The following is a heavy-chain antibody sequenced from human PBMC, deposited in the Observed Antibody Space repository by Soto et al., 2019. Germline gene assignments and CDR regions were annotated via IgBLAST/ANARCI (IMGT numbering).Heavy chain of an antibody. J-gene: IGHJ4*02. D-gene: IGHD3-9*01. V-gene: IGHV1-18*01. CDR2: ISAYNGNT. CDR3: ARDRYYDILTGYSHPFDY. CDR1: GYTFTSYG. Sequence: ASVKVSCKASGYTFTSYGISWVRQAPGQGLEWMGWISAYNGNTNYAQKLQGRVTMTTDTSTSTAYMELRSLRSDDTAVYYCARDRYYDILTGYSHPFDYWGQGTLVTVSS.